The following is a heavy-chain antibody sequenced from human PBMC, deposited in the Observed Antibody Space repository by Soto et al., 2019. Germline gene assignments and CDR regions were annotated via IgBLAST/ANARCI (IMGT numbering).Heavy chain of an antibody. CDR3: ARGSSYSNSHYYCYMDL. V-gene: IGHV3-53*04. J-gene: IGHJ6*03. CDR1: GFTVSSKY. D-gene: IGHD4-4*01. Sequence: EVQLVESGGDLVQPGGSLRLSCAASGFTVSSKYMSWVRQAPGKGLEWVSVIYSGGNTYYADSVKGRFTISRHSSKNTLYLQMNSLRTEGTAVYFGARGSSYSNSHYYCYMDLWGKGTTVTVSS. CDR2: IYSGGNT.